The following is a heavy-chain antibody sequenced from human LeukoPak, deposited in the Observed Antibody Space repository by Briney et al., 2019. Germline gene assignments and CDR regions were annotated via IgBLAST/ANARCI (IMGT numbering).Heavy chain of an antibody. J-gene: IGHJ6*03. CDR1: GGSISSDDNY. Sequence: PSETLSLTCTVSGGSISSDDNYWTWIRQPPGKGLEWIGCTYYSGIAYYSPSLRSRASISVEKSKNQFSLKLSSVTAADTAVYYCARFPPYSNYPQDYMDVWGKGTTVTVSS. CDR2: TYYSGIA. V-gene: IGHV4-30-4*01. CDR3: ARFPPYSNYPQDYMDV. D-gene: IGHD4-11*01.